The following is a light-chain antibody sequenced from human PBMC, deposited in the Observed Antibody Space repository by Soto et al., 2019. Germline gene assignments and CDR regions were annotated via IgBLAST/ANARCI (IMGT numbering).Light chain of an antibody. Sequence: QSALTQPPSASGSPGQSVTISCTGTSSDVGGYNYVSWYQQHPGKAPKLMIYEVSKRPSGVPDRFSGSKSGNTASLAIIGLQADDEADYYCQSSLRDSHVFGSGTKLTVL. J-gene: IGLJ1*01. CDR1: SSDVGGYNY. CDR2: EVS. V-gene: IGLV2-8*01. CDR3: QSSLRDSHV.